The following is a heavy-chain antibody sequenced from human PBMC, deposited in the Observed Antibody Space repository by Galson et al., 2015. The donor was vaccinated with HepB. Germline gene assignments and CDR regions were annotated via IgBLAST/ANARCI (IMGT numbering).Heavy chain of an antibody. CDR2: INPSGGST. D-gene: IGHD3-22*01. V-gene: IGHV1-46*01. CDR1: GYTFTSYY. CDR3: ARDWAYYDSSGYYQNNWFDP. Sequence: SVKVSCKASGYTFTSYYMHWVRQAPGQGLEWMGIINPSGGSTSYAQKFQGRVTMTRDTSTSTVYMELSSLRSEDTAVYYCARDWAYYDSSGYYQNNWFDPWGQGTLVTVSS. J-gene: IGHJ5*02.